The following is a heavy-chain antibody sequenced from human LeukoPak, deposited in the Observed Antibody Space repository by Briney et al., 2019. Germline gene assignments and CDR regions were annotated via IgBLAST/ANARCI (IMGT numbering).Heavy chain of an antibody. CDR3: ARLRRDGYKDTFDI. V-gene: IGHV4-39*01. Sequence: PSETLSLTCTVSGGSISSRRYCWGWIRQPPGKGLEWIGTIYYSGITYYKPSLKSRVTISANTSKNQFSMKLSSVTAADTAVYYCARLRRDGYKDTFDIWGQETMVTVSS. D-gene: IGHD5-24*01. J-gene: IGHJ3*02. CDR1: GGSISSRRYC. CDR2: IYYSGIT.